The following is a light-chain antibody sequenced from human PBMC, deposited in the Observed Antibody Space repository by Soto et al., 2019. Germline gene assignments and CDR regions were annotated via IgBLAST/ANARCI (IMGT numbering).Light chain of an antibody. CDR1: RSNIGAGYD. CDR3: HSYDVSLRGPA. Sequence: QSVLTQPPSLSGAPGQRVTISCTGSRSNIGAGYDVHWYQHLPGTAPKVLIFDNSNRPSGVPDRFSGSKSGTSASLAITGLQAEDEAEYYCHSYDVSLRGPAFGGGTKLTVL. J-gene: IGLJ2*01. CDR2: DNS. V-gene: IGLV1-40*01.